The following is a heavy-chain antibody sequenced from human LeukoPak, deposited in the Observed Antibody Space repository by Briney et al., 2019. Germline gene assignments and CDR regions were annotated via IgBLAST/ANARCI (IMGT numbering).Heavy chain of an antibody. CDR2: IWYDGSSK. Sequence: GGSLRLSCAASGFTFSTYGMHWVRQAPGKGLEWVALIWYDGSSKHYADSVRGRFTISRDNSKNTLYLQMNSLRAEDTAVYYCARDFELSHWGQGTLVTVSS. D-gene: IGHD3-16*02. CDR3: ARDFELSH. CDR1: GFTFSTYG. V-gene: IGHV3-33*08. J-gene: IGHJ4*02.